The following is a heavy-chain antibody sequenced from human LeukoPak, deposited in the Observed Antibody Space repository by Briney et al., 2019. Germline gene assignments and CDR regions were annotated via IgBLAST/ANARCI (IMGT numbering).Heavy chain of an antibody. CDR1: GFTFSTYT. Sequence: PGGSLRLSCAASGFTFSTYTMNWVRQAPGKGLEWVSSITSSSSYIYYADSVKGRFTISRDNAKNSLYLQMNSLRAEDTALYYCAKDIAAAGRGGAFDIWGQGTMVTVSS. D-gene: IGHD6-13*01. CDR2: ITSSSSYI. CDR3: AKDIAAAGRGGAFDI. J-gene: IGHJ3*02. V-gene: IGHV3-21*04.